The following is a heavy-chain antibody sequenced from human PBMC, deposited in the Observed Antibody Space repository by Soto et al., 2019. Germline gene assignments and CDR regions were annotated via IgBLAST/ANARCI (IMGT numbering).Heavy chain of an antibody. CDR1: GGSISSSXXY. CDR3: ARRVAAAGKAYYFDY. D-gene: IGHD6-13*01. CDR2: IYYXXXT. J-gene: IGHJ4*02. V-gene: IGHV4-39*01. Sequence: QLQLQESGPGLVKPSETLSLTCTVSGGSISSSXXYWGWIRQPPGKGLEWIGSIYYXXXTYYNPSLKSRVTISVDTSKNXXXXXXXXXXAADTAVYYCARRVAAAGKAYYFDYWGQGTLVTVSS.